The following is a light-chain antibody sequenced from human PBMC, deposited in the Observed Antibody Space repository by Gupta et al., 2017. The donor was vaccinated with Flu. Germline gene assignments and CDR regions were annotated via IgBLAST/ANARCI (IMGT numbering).Light chain of an antibody. V-gene: IGLV7-46*01. CDR1: TGAVTSGHY. CDR2: DTS. Sequence: CGSSTGAVTSGHYPYWFQQKPGHAPRTLIYDTSNPHSWTPTRFSGSLLGGKAALTLSGAQPEDEAEYYCLLSYSGARVFGGGTKLTVL. CDR3: LLSYSGARV. J-gene: IGLJ3*02.